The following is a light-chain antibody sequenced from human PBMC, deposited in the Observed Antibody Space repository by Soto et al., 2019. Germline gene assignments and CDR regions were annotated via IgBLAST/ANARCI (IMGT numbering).Light chain of an antibody. CDR3: QQYGSSPGT. V-gene: IGKV3-20*01. CDR2: GAS. Sequence: EFVLTQSPGTLSLSPGERATLSCRASQSVSSSYLAWYQQKPGQAPRLLMYGASRRATGIPDRFSGSGSGTDFTLTISRLEPEDFAVYYCQQYGSSPGTFGQGTKV. J-gene: IGKJ1*01. CDR1: QSVSSSY.